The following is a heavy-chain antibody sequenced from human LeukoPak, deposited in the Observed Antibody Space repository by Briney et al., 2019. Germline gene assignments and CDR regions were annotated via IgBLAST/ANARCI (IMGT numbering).Heavy chain of an antibody. CDR3: ARGYFHDILTGVWFDP. CDR1: GGSISSGGYS. D-gene: IGHD3-9*01. Sequence: SETLSLTCAVSGGSISSGGYSWSWIRQPPGKGLEWIGYIYHSGSTYYNPSLKSRVTISVDRSKNQFSLKLSSVTAADTAVYYCARGYFHDILTGVWFDPWGQGTLVTVSS. V-gene: IGHV4-30-2*01. CDR2: IYHSGST. J-gene: IGHJ5*02.